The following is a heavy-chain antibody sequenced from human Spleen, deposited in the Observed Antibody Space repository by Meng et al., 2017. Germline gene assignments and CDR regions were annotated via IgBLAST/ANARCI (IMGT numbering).Heavy chain of an antibody. CDR2: INAGNGNT. CDR3: ARDRIAAAGRLAY. V-gene: IGHV1-3*01. Sequence: ASVKVSCKASGYTFTSYAMHWVRQAPGQRLEWMGWINAGNGNTKYSQKFQGRVTITRDTSASTAYMELSRLRSDDTAVYYCARDRIAAAGRLAYWGQGTLVTVSS. CDR1: GYTFTSYA. J-gene: IGHJ4*02. D-gene: IGHD6-13*01.